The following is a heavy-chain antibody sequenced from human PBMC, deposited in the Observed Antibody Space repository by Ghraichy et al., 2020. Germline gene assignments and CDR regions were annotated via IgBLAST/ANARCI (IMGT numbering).Heavy chain of an antibody. Sequence: SQTLSLTCTVSGGSISSSSYYWGWIRQPPGKGLEWIGSIYYSGSTYYNPSLKSRVTISVDTSKNQFSLKLSSVTAADTAVYYCARLVRGPGGMDVWGQGTTVTVSS. V-gene: IGHV4-39*01. D-gene: IGHD3-10*01. CDR1: GGSISSSSYY. J-gene: IGHJ6*02. CDR2: IYYSGST. CDR3: ARLVRGPGGMDV.